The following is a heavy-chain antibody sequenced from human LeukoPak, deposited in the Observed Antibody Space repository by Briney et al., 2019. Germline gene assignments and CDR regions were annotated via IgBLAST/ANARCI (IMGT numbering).Heavy chain of an antibody. CDR2: IYTSGST. CDR3: TRAGGDGHTWRGNFFDH. CDR1: GGSISSYY. D-gene: IGHD5-24*01. J-gene: IGHJ4*02. V-gene: IGHV4-4*07. Sequence: SETLSLTCTVSGGSISSYYWSWIRQPAGKGLEWIGRIYTSGSTNYNPSLKSRVTMSVDTSKNQFSLQLNSVTPEDTAVYYCTRAGGDGHTWRGNFFDHWGQGTLVTVSS.